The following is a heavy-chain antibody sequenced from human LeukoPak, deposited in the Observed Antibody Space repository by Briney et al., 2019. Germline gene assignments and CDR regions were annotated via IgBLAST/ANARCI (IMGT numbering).Heavy chain of an antibody. CDR2: INPNSGST. D-gene: IGHD6-13*01. V-gene: IGHV1-46*01. J-gene: IGHJ2*01. CDR1: GYTFTNYY. CDR3: ARMAAAGTWYFDL. Sequence: EASVKVSCKTSGYTFTNYYLHWVRQAPGQGLEWMGIINPNSGSTTYSQKFQGRVTMTRDTSTSTVYMELSSLRSEDTAVYYCARMAAAGTWYFDLWGRGTLVTVSS.